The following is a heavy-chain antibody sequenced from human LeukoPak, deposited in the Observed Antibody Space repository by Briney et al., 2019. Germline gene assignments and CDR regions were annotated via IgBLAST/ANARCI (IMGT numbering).Heavy chain of an antibody. Sequence: GGSLRLSCAASGFTFSSYAMTWVRQAPGKGLEWVSTISGSGGGTYYADSVKGRFTISRDNSKNTLYLQMNSLRAEDTAVYYCAKDYGGNPFDYWGQGALVTVSS. J-gene: IGHJ4*02. D-gene: IGHD4-23*01. V-gene: IGHV3-23*01. CDR2: ISGSGGGT. CDR1: GFTFSSYA. CDR3: AKDYGGNPFDY.